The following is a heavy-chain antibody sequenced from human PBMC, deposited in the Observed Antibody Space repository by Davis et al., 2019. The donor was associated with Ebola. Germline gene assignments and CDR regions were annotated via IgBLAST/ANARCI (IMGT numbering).Heavy chain of an antibody. V-gene: IGHV1-24*01. CDR1: EYTLAELS. Sequence: ASVKVSCKVSEYTLAELSIHWVRQAPGKGLEWMGSFDPEHGGAIYSQKFQGRVSMTDDTSTDTTYMELSSLRSADTAVYYCAREDYGDYYFDYWGQGTLVTVSS. J-gene: IGHJ4*02. D-gene: IGHD4-17*01. CDR3: AREDYGDYYFDY. CDR2: FDPEHGGA.